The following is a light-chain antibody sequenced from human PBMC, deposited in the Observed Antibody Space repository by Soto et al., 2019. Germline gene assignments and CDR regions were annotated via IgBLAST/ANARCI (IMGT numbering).Light chain of an antibody. CDR2: SAS. Sequence: DIQLTQSPAFLSASVGDRVTITCRASQGINTYLAWYQQKAGKAPKLLVYSASTLHSGVPSRFSGSGSGTDFTLTISSLQPEDFATYYCQYLNGYPRVTFGQGTKVDIK. J-gene: IGKJ1*01. V-gene: IGKV1-9*01. CDR3: QYLNGYPRVT. CDR1: QGINTY.